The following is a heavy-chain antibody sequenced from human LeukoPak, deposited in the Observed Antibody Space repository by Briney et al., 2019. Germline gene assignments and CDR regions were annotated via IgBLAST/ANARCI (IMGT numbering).Heavy chain of an antibody. CDR1: GFTLSTYA. D-gene: IGHD2-15*01. V-gene: IGHV3-23*01. CDR2: TSSSDAGT. Sequence: PGGSLRLSCAASGFTLSTYAMSWVRQTPGKGLEWVAATSSSDAGTYYADSVRGRFAISRDNSRNTLYLQMNSLRAEDTAIYYCAKNGDRGAYCSGGTCYPYYYYYMDVWGKGTTVTISS. CDR3: AKNGDRGAYCSGGTCYPYYYYYMDV. J-gene: IGHJ6*03.